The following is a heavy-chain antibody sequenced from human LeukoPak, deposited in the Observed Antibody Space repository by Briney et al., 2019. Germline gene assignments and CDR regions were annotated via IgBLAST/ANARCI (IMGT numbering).Heavy chain of an antibody. CDR3: ADIRYSSGLYFDY. V-gene: IGHV4-34*01. D-gene: IGHD6-19*01. CDR1: GGSFSGYY. CDR2: INHSGST. J-gene: IGHJ4*02. Sequence: SETLSLTCAVYGGSFSGYYWRWIRQPPGKGLEWIGEINHSGSTNYNPSLKSRVTISVDTSKNQFSLKLSSVTAADTAVYYCADIRYSSGLYFDYWGQGTLVNVSS.